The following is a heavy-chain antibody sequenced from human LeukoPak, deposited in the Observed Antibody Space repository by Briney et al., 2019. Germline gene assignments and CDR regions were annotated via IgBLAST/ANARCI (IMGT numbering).Heavy chain of an antibody. V-gene: IGHV3-30*18. Sequence: QPGRSLRLSCVASGFTFSSYGMHWVRQAPGKGLEWVAVISYDGSNKYYADSVKGRFTISRDNSKNTLYLQMNSLRAEDTAVYYCAKDITNRGYSGYDCTALDYWGQGILVSVSS. D-gene: IGHD5-12*01. CDR3: AKDITNRGYSGYDCTALDY. J-gene: IGHJ4*02. CDR2: ISYDGSNK. CDR1: GFTFSSYG.